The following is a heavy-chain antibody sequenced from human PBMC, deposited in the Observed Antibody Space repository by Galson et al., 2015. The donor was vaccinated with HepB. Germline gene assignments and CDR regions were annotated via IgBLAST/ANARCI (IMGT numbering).Heavy chain of an antibody. CDR1: GFTFSNAW. CDR3: TTGDGSVISYYDFWSSGSWGPKMAY. D-gene: IGHD3-3*01. J-gene: IGHJ4*02. Sequence: SLRLSCAASGFTFSNAWMNWVRQAPGKGLEWVGRIKSKTDGGTTDYAAPVKGRFTISRDDSKNTLYLQMNSLKTEDTAVYYCTTGDGSVISYYDFWSSGSWGPKMAYWGQGTLVTVSS. V-gene: IGHV3-15*07. CDR2: IKSKTDGGTT.